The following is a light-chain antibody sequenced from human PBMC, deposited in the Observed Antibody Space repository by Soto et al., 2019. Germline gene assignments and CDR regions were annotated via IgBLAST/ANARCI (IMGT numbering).Light chain of an antibody. J-gene: IGKJ1*01. Sequence: IQLTQSPSSLSASVGDMVTITCLASQGISSYLAWYQQKPGKAPKLLIYAASTLQSGVPSRFSGSGSGTDFTLTISSLQPEDFATYYCQQLNSYPWTFGQGTKVDIK. V-gene: IGKV1-9*01. CDR2: AAS. CDR3: QQLNSYPWT. CDR1: QGISSY.